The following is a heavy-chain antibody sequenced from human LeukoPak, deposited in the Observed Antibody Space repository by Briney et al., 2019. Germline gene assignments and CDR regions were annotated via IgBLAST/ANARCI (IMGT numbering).Heavy chain of an antibody. CDR3: ARLSYDILTGYYPSTY. V-gene: IGHV3-21*01. Sequence: GGSLRLSCAASGFTFSSYSMNWVRQAPGKGLEWGSFISSSSSYIYYADSVKGRFTISRDNAKNSVYLQMNSLRAEDTAVYYCARLSYDILTGYYPSTYWGQGTLVTVSS. CDR2: ISSSSSYI. J-gene: IGHJ4*02. D-gene: IGHD3-9*01. CDR1: GFTFSSYS.